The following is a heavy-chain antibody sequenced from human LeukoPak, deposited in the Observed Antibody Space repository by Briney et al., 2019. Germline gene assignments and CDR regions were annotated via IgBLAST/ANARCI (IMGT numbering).Heavy chain of an antibody. CDR3: ASNGAYDSSGFYH. D-gene: IGHD3-22*01. CDR2: IYYSGST. V-gene: IGHV4-59*01. J-gene: IGHJ4*02. Sequence: SETLSLTCTVSGGSISSYYWSWIRQPPGKGLEWIGYIYYSGSTNYNPSLKSRVTISVDTSKNQFSLKLSSVTAADTAVYYCASNGAYDSSGFYHWGQGTLVTVSS. CDR1: GGSISSYY.